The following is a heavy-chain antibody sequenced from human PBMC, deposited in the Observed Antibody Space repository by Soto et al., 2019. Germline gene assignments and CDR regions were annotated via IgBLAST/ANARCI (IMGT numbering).Heavy chain of an antibody. J-gene: IGHJ4*02. Sequence: QVQLVQSGAEVKKPGASVKVSCKASGYTFTTYGISWVRQAPGQGLEWMGWISAYNGNTKYAQKLQGRVTMTTDTSXXXAYMELRSLTSDDTAVYYCARDSPPVDYWGQGTLVTVSS. CDR1: GYTFTTYG. CDR3: ARDSPPVDY. V-gene: IGHV1-18*01. CDR2: ISAYNGNT.